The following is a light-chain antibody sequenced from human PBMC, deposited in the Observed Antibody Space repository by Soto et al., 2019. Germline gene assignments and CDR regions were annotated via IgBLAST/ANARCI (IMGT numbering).Light chain of an antibody. CDR2: MNN. CDR1: RSNIGSSI. J-gene: IGLJ3*02. V-gene: IGLV1-47*01. CDR3: VAWDDNLRARV. Sequence: QPVLTQPPSLSGTPGQTVTVSCFGSRSNIGSSIVHWYQQLPGTAPKHLIYMNNQRPSGVPDRFSGSKSGTSASLVISGLRSEDEADYYCVAWDDNLRARVFGGGTKLTVL.